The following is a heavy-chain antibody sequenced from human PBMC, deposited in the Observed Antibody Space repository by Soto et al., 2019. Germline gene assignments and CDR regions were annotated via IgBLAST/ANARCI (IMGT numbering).Heavy chain of an antibody. D-gene: IGHD7-27*01. V-gene: IGHV3-23*01. CDR2: ISGSGSST. Sequence: EVQLLESGGGLVEPGGSRRLSCAASGFTFSSYTMSWVRQAPGKGLEWVSTISGSGSSTYSADSVKGRFTISRDNSKNTLQLKLNRLRVEDSALSYCAKAWGSDDRGQGTLVTVS. CDR3: AKAWGSDD. CDR1: GFTFSSYT. J-gene: IGHJ4*02.